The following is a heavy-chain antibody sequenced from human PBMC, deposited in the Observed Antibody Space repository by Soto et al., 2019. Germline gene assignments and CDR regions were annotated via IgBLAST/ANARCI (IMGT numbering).Heavy chain of an antibody. CDR1: GFTFSSYG. J-gene: IGHJ4*02. Sequence: QVQLVESGGGVVQPGRSLRLSCAASGFTFSSYGMHWVRQAPGKGLEWVAVISYDGSNKYYADSVKGRFTISRDNSKNTLYLQMNSLRADDTAVYYCAATWDGYSYGDGVYYFDYWGQGTLVTVSS. CDR3: AATWDGYSYGDGVYYFDY. CDR2: ISYDGSNK. D-gene: IGHD5-18*01. V-gene: IGHV3-30*03.